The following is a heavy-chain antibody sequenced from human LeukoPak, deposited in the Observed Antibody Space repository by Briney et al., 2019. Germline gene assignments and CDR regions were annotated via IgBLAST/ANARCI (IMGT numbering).Heavy chain of an antibody. Sequence: SETLSLTCTVSGGSISSGDYYWSWIRQPPGKGLEWIGYIYYSGSTYYNPSLKSRVTISVDTSKNQFSLKLSSVTAADTAVYYCAREHAVVVPAAILGGAFDIWGQGTMVTVSS. CDR3: AREHAVVVPAAILGGAFDI. J-gene: IGHJ3*02. D-gene: IGHD2-2*02. CDR2: IYYSGST. V-gene: IGHV4-30-4*08. CDR1: GGSISSGDYY.